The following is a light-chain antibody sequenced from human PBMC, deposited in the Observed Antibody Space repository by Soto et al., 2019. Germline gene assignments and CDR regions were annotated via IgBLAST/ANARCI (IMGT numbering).Light chain of an antibody. V-gene: IGKV1-27*01. CDR1: QGISNY. CDR3: QKYNSAPRT. CDR2: AAS. Sequence: IHMTQSPSSLSAAVGYRVTITCRASQGISNYLAWYQQKQGKVPKLLIYAASTLQSGVPSRFSGSGSGTDFTLTISSLQTEDVATYYCQKYNSAPRTFGQGTKVDIK. J-gene: IGKJ1*01.